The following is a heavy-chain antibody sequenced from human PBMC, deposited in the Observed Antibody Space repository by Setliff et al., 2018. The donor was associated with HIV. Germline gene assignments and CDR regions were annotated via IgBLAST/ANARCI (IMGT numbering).Heavy chain of an antibody. CDR3: ARHRSYYNFWSGYQDAFDI. CDR2: FYYNGDS. Sequence: KTSETLSLTCTVSGDSVNDRSYFWGWIRQPPGKGLEWIGTFYYNGDSRYNPSLKSRVTISVDTSKNQFSLKLSSVTAADTAVYYCARHRSYYNFWSGYQDAFDIWGQGTMVTVSS. D-gene: IGHD3-3*01. V-gene: IGHV4-39*01. J-gene: IGHJ3*02. CDR1: GDSVNDRSYF.